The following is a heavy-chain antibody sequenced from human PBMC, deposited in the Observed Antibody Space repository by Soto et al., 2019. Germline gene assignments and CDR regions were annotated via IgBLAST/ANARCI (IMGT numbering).Heavy chain of an antibody. J-gene: IGHJ4*02. V-gene: IGHV3-7*03. D-gene: IGHD2-15*01. CDR3: ARDLHGGGAFDF. CDR2: IKEDGSEK. CDR1: GFTFSTYW. Sequence: PGGSLRLSCAASGFTFSTYWMSWVRQSPGKGLEWVANIKEDGSEKYYVDSVQGRFTISRDNGKNSLYLQMNSRRAEDTAVYFCARDLHGGGAFDFWGQGTPVTVSS.